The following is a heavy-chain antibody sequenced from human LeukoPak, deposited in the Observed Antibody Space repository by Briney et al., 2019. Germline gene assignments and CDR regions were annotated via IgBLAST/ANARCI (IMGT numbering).Heavy chain of an antibody. V-gene: IGHV1-18*01. J-gene: IGHJ6*03. CDR3: ARDPSGRGFTYGNGYYYYYMDV. CDR1: GYTFTHYA. Sequence: GASVKVSCKASGYTFTHYAIAWVRQAPGQGLEWLGWIKTYTGNTNYTQKLQGRVTITTDTSTSTAYMELTGLRPDDTAVYYCARDPSGRGFTYGNGYYYYYMDVWGKGTTITVSS. CDR2: IKTYTGNT. D-gene: IGHD5-18*01.